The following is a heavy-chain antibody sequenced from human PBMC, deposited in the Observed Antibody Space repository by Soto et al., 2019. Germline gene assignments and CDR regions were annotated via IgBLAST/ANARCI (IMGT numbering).Heavy chain of an antibody. V-gene: IGHV3-30*18. Sequence: QVYLVESGGGVVQPGRSLRLSCAVSGFTFPNFAMHWVRQAPGKGLEWVALISSDGNRRYYADSVKGRFTISRDNSKNTLYLQMYGLTTEDTAVFYCAKDNYVSRSGSVSPYYFDYWGQGTLVTVSS. CDR3: AKDNYVSRSGSVSPYYFDY. CDR1: GFTFPNFA. CDR2: ISSDGNRR. D-gene: IGHD3-10*01. J-gene: IGHJ4*02.